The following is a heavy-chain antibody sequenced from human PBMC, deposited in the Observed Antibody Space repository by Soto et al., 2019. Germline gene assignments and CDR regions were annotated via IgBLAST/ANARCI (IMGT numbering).Heavy chain of an antibody. CDR1: GFTFSSYA. Sequence: EVQLVESGGGLVQPGGSLRLSCAASGFTFSSYAMHWVRQAPGKGLEYVSAISSNGRSTYYANSVTGRFTISRDNSKNPLYLQMGGLTAEEMAVYYCARNLYNSYGMDVWGQGTTVTVSS. V-gene: IGHV3-64*01. CDR2: ISSNGRST. CDR3: ARNLYNSYGMDV. J-gene: IGHJ6*02. D-gene: IGHD3-22*01.